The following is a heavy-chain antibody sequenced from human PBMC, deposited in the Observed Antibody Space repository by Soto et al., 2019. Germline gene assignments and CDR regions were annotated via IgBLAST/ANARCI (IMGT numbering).Heavy chain of an antibody. V-gene: IGHV3-23*01. D-gene: IGHD6-19*01. CDR2: ISRSGGQP. J-gene: IGHJ3*02. Sequence: EVQLLESGGGLIHPGGSLRLSCAASRFTFNNYAMTWVRQAPGKGLEWVSGISRSGGQPHYADSVKGRFSISRDNSKHTQTLQMNRLRVEDTAVYYCAKHGEAAYTSGWQNNGFDIWVQGTMVTVSA. CDR3: AKHGEAAYTSGWQNNGFDI. CDR1: RFTFNNYA.